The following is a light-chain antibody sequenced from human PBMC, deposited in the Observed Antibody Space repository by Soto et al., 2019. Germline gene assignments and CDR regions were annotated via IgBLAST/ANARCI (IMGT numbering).Light chain of an antibody. V-gene: IGLV1-44*01. J-gene: IGLJ2*01. CDR3: AAWDDSLNGPV. CDR2: SNN. Sequence: QSVLTQPPSASGTPGQRVTISCSGSSPNIGRSTVNWYQQLPGTAPKLLIYSNNQRTSGVPDRFSGSKSGTSNSLAISGLRAQDEADYYCAAWDDSLNGPVFGGGTKLTVL. CDR1: SPNIGRST.